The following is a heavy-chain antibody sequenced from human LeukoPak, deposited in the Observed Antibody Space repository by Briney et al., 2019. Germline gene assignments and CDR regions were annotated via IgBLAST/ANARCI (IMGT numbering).Heavy chain of an antibody. Sequence: SETLSLTCTVSGGSISSGSYYWSWIRQPAGKGLEWIGRIYISGSTNYNPSLKSRVTISVDTSKNQFSLKLSSVTAADTAVYYCARAIRVDWFGAYNWFDPWGQGTLVTVFS. CDR3: ARAIRVDWFGAYNWFDP. J-gene: IGHJ5*02. D-gene: IGHD3-10*01. CDR2: IYISGST. V-gene: IGHV4-61*02. CDR1: GGSISSGSYY.